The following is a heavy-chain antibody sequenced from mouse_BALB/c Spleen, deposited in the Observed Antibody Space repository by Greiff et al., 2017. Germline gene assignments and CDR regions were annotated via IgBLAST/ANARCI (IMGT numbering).Heavy chain of an antibody. CDR3: ALHYYGPYAMDY. D-gene: IGHD1-2*01. J-gene: IGHJ4*01. Sequence: QVQLQQSAAELARPGASVKMSCKASGYTFTSYTMHWVKQRPGQGLEWIGYINPSSGYTEYNQKFKDKTTLTADKSSSTAYMQLSSLTSEDSAVYYCALHYYGPYAMDYWGQGTSVTVSS. V-gene: IGHV1-4*02. CDR2: INPSSGYT. CDR1: GYTFTSYT.